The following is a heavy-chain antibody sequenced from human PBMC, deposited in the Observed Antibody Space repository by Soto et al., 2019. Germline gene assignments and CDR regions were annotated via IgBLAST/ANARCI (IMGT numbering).Heavy chain of an antibody. J-gene: IGHJ6*02. Sequence: GGSLRLSCAASGFTFDDYAMHWVRKAPGKGLEWVSGISWNSGSIGYADSVKGRFTISRDNAKNSLYLQMNSLRAEDTALYYCAKDSLLLSDYYYYGMDVWGQWTTVTVSS. CDR3: AKDSLLLSDYYYYGMDV. V-gene: IGHV3-9*01. CDR2: ISWNSGSI. D-gene: IGHD3-22*01. CDR1: GFTFDDYA.